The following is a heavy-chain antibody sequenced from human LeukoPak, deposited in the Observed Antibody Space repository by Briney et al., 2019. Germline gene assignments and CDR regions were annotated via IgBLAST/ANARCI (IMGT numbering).Heavy chain of an antibody. V-gene: IGHV3-48*01. J-gene: IGHJ4*02. D-gene: IGHD1-14*01. CDR2: ISSSSSTI. CDR3: ARGRRGNLDY. CDR1: GFTFNNAW. Sequence: PGGSLRLSCAASGFTFNNAWMSWVRQAPGKGLEWVSYISSSSSTIYYADSVKGRFTISRDNAKNSLYLQMNGLRAEDTAVYYCARGRRGNLDYWGQGTLVTVSS.